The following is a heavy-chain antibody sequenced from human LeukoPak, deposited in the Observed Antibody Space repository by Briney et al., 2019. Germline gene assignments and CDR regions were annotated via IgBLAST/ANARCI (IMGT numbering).Heavy chain of an antibody. Sequence: ASVKVSCKASGYTFTSYSINWVRQAPGQGLEWMGWISTYNGNTNYAQKLQGRVTMTTDTSTSTAYMELRSLRSDDTAVYYCAKDRWRDGSSSFDNWGQGTLVAVSS. CDR2: ISTYNGNT. V-gene: IGHV1-18*01. CDR1: GYTFTSYS. CDR3: AKDRWRDGSSSFDN. J-gene: IGHJ4*02. D-gene: IGHD6-6*01.